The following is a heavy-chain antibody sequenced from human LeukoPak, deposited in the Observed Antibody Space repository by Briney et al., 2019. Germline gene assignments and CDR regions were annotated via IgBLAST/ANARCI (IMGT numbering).Heavy chain of an antibody. J-gene: IGHJ4*02. CDR3: ARTRDGPFEY. Sequence: PGGSLRVSCAASGFTFSSYEMNWVRQAPGKGLEWLSHITNSGSSIQYADSVKGRFTISRDNAKNSLYLQMNSLRAEDTAVYYCARTRDGPFEYWGQGTLVTVSS. CDR2: ITNSGSSI. CDR1: GFTFSSYE. D-gene: IGHD5-24*01. V-gene: IGHV3-48*03.